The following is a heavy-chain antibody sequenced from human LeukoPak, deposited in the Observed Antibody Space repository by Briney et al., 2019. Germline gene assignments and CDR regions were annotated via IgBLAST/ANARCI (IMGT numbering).Heavy chain of an antibody. CDR2: IYYNGHT. CDR3: VRSPKGTAVTANWFDP. CDR1: GGSISGASIRGTTYY. D-gene: IGHD6-19*01. Sequence: SETLSLTCTISGGSISGASIRGTTYYWGCVRQPPGKGLEWIGSIYYNGHTFFNLSLKSRVTMSLDTSRNQVSLKLSSVTAADTAVYYCVRSPKGTAVTANWFDPWGQGTLVTVSS. V-gene: IGHV4-39*07. J-gene: IGHJ5*02.